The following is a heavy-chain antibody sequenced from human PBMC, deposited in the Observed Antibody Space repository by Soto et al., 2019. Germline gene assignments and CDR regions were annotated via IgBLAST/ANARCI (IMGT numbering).Heavy chain of an antibody. D-gene: IGHD3-3*01. CDR1: GFSFSNYV. Sequence: EVQVLESGGGLVQPGGSLRLSCTASGFSFSNYVMTWVRQAPGKGLDWVSTVTGGGGGTHYADSVKRRFTISRDNSKNTLYVLMTALSGVDTAVYFCAADVTFDFWSGHPLRYWGQGNLVTVSS. CDR2: VTGGGGGT. J-gene: IGHJ4*02. CDR3: AADVTFDFWSGHPLRY. V-gene: IGHV3-23*01.